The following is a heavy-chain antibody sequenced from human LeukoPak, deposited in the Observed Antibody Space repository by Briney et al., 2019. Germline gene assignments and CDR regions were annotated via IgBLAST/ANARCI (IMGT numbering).Heavy chain of an antibody. Sequence: SQTLSLTCAISGDSVSSNSAAWNWIRQSPSRGLEWLGRTYYRSKGYNDYAVSVKSRITINTDTSKNQFSLQLNSVTPEDTDVYYCAQGGGSGKGAAADNYYYYGMDVWGKGTTVTVSS. J-gene: IGHJ6*04. CDR2: TYYRSKGYN. CDR1: GDSVSSNSAA. V-gene: IGHV6-1*01. CDR3: AQGGGSGKGAAADNYYYYGMDV. D-gene: IGHD6-13*01.